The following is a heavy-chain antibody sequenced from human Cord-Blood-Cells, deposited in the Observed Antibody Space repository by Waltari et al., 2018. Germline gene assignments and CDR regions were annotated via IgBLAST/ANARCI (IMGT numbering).Heavy chain of an antibody. D-gene: IGHD6-13*01. CDR1: GGSISSGGYS. Sequence: QVQLQESGPGLVKPSQTLSLTCTVSGGSISSGGYSWSWIRQHPGKGLEWIGYIYYSGSTYYNPSLKSRVTISVDTSKNQFSLKLSSVTAADTAVYYCARWIEYSSSWYFDYWGQGTLVTVSS. CDR2: IYYSGST. J-gene: IGHJ4*02. CDR3: ARWIEYSSSWYFDY. V-gene: IGHV4-31*03.